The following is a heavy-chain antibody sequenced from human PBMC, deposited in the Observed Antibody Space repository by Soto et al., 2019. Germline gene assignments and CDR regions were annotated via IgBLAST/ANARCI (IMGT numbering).Heavy chain of an antibody. D-gene: IGHD3-10*01. V-gene: IGHV3-23*01. CDR1: RFTFSNYA. Sequence: GGSLRLSCAASRFTFSNYAMTWVRQAPGKGLEWVSLISASGGTTYYADSVKGRFTISRDNSRNMLYLQMNSLRAEDTALYHCAKGAQQERRGYWFDPWGQGTRVTVSS. CDR2: ISASGGTT. CDR3: AKGAQQERRGYWFDP. J-gene: IGHJ5*02.